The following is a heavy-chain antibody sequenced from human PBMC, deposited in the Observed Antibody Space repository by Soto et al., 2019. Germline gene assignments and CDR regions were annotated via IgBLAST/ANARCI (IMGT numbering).Heavy chain of an antibody. J-gene: IGHJ4*02. V-gene: IGHV1-18*01. CDR1: GYTLTSYG. CDR2: ISANNGNT. Sequence: ASVKVSCKASGYTLTSYGISWVRQAPGQGLEWMGWISANNGNTNYAQKLQGRVTMTTDTSTSTAYMELRSLRSDDTAVYYCARGSYDRTAKQPRDPRVDYWGQGTLVTVSS. D-gene: IGHD3-22*01. CDR3: ARGSYDRTAKQPRDPRVDY.